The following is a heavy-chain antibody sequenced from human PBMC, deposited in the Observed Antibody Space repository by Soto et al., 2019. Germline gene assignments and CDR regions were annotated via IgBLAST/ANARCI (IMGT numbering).Heavy chain of an antibody. CDR2: IWYDGSNK. V-gene: IGHV3-33*01. CDR3: ARAQYYYDSSGYIPYYYYGMDV. Sequence: QVQLVESGGGVVQPGRSLRLSCAASGFTFSSYGMHWVRQAPGKGLEWVAVIWYDGSNKYYADSVKGRFTISRDNSKNTLYLQMNSLRAEDTAVYYCARAQYYYDSSGYIPYYYYGMDVW. CDR1: GFTFSSYG. D-gene: IGHD3-22*01. J-gene: IGHJ6*01.